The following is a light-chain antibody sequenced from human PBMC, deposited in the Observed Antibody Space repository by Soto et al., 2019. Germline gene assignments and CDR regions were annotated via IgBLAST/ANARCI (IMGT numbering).Light chain of an antibody. CDR1: QSVSSSN. CDR2: DAS. CDR3: QQYGSSPKT. J-gene: IGKJ1*01. V-gene: IGKV3-20*01. Sequence: EIVLTQSPGTLSLSPGERATLSCRASQSVSSSNLAWYQQNPGQAPRLLIYDASTRAIDIPDRFSGSGSGTDFTLTISRLEPEDFAVYYCQQYGSSPKTFGQGTKVDIK.